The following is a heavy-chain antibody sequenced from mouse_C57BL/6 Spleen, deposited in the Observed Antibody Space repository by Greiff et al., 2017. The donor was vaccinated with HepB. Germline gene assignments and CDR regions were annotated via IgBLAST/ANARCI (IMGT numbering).Heavy chain of an antibody. D-gene: IGHD1-1*01. V-gene: IGHV1-80*01. Sequence: QVQLKESGAELVKPGASVKISCKASGYAFSSYWMNWVKQRPGKGLEWIGQIYPGDGDTNYNGKFKGKATLTADKSSSTAYMQLSSLTSEDSAVYFCARYGITTVVGAMDYWGQGTSVTVSS. J-gene: IGHJ4*01. CDR2: IYPGDGDT. CDR3: ARYGITTVVGAMDY. CDR1: GYAFSSYW.